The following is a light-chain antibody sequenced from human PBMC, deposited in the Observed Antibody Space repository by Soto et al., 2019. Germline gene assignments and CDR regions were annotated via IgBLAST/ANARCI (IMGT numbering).Light chain of an antibody. Sequence: EIMMTQSPATLSVSPGERATLSCRASQSVRRNLAWYQQKPGQTPRLLIFGASTRATGIPARFSGGGSGTEFTLTISSLQSEDFAVYYCQQYNNWPSVTFGQGTRLEIK. J-gene: IGKJ5*01. CDR2: GAS. V-gene: IGKV3-15*01. CDR3: QQYNNWPSVT. CDR1: QSVRRN.